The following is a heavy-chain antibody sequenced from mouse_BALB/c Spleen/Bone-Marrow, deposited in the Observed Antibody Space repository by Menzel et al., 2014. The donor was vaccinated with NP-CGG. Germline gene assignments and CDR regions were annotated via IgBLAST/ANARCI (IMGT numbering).Heavy chain of an antibody. CDR3: ARGGLGYAMDY. V-gene: IGHV3-6*02. Sequence: VQLKQSGPGLVKPSQSLSLTCSVTGYSITSGYYWNWIRQFPGNKLEWMGYISYDGGNNYIPSLKHRISITRDTSKNQFFLKLNSVTAEDTATYYCARGGLGYAMDYWGQGTSATVSS. CDR2: ISYDGGN. D-gene: IGHD2-2*01. CDR1: GYSITSGYY. J-gene: IGHJ4*01.